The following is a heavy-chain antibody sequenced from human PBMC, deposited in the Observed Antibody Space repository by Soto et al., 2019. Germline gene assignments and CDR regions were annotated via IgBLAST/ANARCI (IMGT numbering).Heavy chain of an antibody. D-gene: IGHD3-22*01. V-gene: IGHV3-23*01. CDR3: AKNGYDSSGYYSG. Sequence: GESLRLSCAASGFTFSSYAMSWVRQAPGKGLEWVSAISGSGGSTYYADSVKGRFTISRDNSKNTLYLQMNSLRAEDTAVYYCAKNGYDSSGYYSGWGQGTLVTVSS. J-gene: IGHJ4*02. CDR2: ISGSGGST. CDR1: GFTFSSYA.